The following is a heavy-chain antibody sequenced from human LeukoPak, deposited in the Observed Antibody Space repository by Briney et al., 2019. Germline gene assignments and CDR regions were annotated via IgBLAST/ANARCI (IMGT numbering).Heavy chain of an antibody. J-gene: IGHJ4*02. V-gene: IGHV4-61*02. CDR3: ARDRGDDSSGEFDY. CDR1: GGSISSGYYY. CDR2: IYSSGST. Sequence: SETLSLTCTVSGGSISSGYYYWSWIRQPAGKGLEWIGRIYSSGSTNYNPSLKSRVTISVDTSKNQFSLKLSSVTAADTAVYYCARDRGDDSSGEFDYWGQGTLVTVSS. D-gene: IGHD3-22*01.